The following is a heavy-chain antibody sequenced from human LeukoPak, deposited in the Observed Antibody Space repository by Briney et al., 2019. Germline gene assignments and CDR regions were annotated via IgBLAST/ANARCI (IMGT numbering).Heavy chain of an antibody. V-gene: IGHV3-23*01. CDR1: GFTFSSYA. D-gene: IGHD2-2*01. Sequence: GGPLRLSCAASGFTFSSYAMSWVRQAPGKGLEWVSAISGSGGSTYYADSVKGRFTISRDNSKNTLYLQMNSLRAEDTAVYYCAKTRPKLGYCSSTSCYGDVDYWGQGTLVTVSS. CDR2: ISGSGGST. J-gene: IGHJ4*02. CDR3: AKTRPKLGYCSSTSCYGDVDY.